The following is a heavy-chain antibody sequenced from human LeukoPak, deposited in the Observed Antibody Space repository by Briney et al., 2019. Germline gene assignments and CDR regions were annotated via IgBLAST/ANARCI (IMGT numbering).Heavy chain of an antibody. Sequence: GGSLRLSCRTSGFTFGDSAMSWFRQAPRKGLEWISFIRSKTYSGTTQYAASVKGRFTISRDDSKSIAYLQMNSLEAEDTAIYFCARDVRGSGTYCDLWGQRTLVTVSS. V-gene: IGHV3-49*03. D-gene: IGHD1-26*01. CDR2: IRSKTYSGTT. CDR3: ARDVRGSGTYCDL. CDR1: GFTFGDSA. J-gene: IGHJ5*02.